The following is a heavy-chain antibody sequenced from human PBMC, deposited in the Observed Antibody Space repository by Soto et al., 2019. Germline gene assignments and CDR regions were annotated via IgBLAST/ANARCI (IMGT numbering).Heavy chain of an antibody. Sequence: GASVKVSCKASGYTFTSYAMNWVRQAPGQRLEWMGWINAGNGNTKYSQKFQGRVTITKNTSASTAYMELSSLRSEDTAVYYCARGPLRNWFDPWGQGTLVTVSS. V-gene: IGHV1-3*01. D-gene: IGHD5-12*01. CDR3: ARGPLRNWFDP. CDR2: INAGNGNT. J-gene: IGHJ5*02. CDR1: GYTFTSYA.